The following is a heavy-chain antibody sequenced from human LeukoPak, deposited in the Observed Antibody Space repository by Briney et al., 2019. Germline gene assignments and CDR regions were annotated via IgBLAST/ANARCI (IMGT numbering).Heavy chain of an antibody. D-gene: IGHD6-13*01. CDR3: AREKAAWGFDP. V-gene: IGHV3-48*03. J-gene: IGHJ5*02. Sequence: GGSLRLSCAASGFTFSSYEMNWVRQAPGKGLEWVSYISSSGSTIYYADSVKGRFTISRDNARNSLYLQMNSLRAEDTAVYYCAREKAAWGFDPWGQGTLVTVSS. CDR2: ISSSGSTI. CDR1: GFTFSSYE.